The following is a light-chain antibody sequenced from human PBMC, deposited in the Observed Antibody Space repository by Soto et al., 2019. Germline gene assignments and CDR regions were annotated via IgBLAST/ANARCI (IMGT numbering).Light chain of an antibody. V-gene: IGKV1-5*01. CDR1: QSISNW. J-gene: IGKJ1*01. CDR3: QQYNTHWT. Sequence: DIQMTHSPPTLPASVGARVTITCRASQSISNWLAWYKQKPGTAPKVLIYHASNLQSGVPSRFSGSGSGTEFTLTISSMKPDDFATYYCQQYNTHWTFGQGTQVDIK. CDR2: HAS.